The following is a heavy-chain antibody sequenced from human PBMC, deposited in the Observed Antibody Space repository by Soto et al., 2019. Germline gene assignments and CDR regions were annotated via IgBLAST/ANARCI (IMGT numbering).Heavy chain of an antibody. Sequence: GGSLRLSCAASGFTFSSYSMNWVRQAPGKGLEWVSSISSSSSYIYYADSVKGRFTISRDNAKNSLYLQMNSLRAEDTAVYYCARDSKLRYFDWPRAGSYGMDVWGQGTTVTISS. J-gene: IGHJ6*02. V-gene: IGHV3-21*01. CDR1: GFTFSSYS. D-gene: IGHD3-9*01. CDR2: ISSSSSYI. CDR3: ARDSKLRYFDWPRAGSYGMDV.